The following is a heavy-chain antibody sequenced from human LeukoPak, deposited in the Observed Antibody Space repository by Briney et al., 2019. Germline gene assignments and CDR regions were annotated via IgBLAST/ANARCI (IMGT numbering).Heavy chain of an antibody. CDR3: TRIPSSTSSWYYFDY. CDR1: GFTVSSNY. V-gene: IGHV3-66*01. Sequence: SGGSLRLSCAASGFTVSSNYMSWVRQAPGKGLEWVSVIYSGGSTYYADSVKGRFIISRDNSKNTLYLQMNSLRAEDTAVYYCTRIPSSTSSWYYFDYWGQGTLVTVSS. J-gene: IGHJ4*02. D-gene: IGHD6-13*01. CDR2: IYSGGST.